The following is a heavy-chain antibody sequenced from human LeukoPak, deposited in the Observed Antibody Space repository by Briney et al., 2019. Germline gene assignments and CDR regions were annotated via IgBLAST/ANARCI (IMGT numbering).Heavy chain of an antibody. Sequence: ASVTVSCMASGYTFTGYYMHWVRQAPGQGLEWMGWINPNSGGTNYAQKFQGRVTMTRDTSISTAYMELSRLRSDDTAVYYCAVSGYSSSWPTEDFDYWGQGTLVTVSS. D-gene: IGHD6-13*01. CDR2: INPNSGGT. J-gene: IGHJ4*02. CDR1: GYTFTGYY. CDR3: AVSGYSSSWPTEDFDY. V-gene: IGHV1-2*02.